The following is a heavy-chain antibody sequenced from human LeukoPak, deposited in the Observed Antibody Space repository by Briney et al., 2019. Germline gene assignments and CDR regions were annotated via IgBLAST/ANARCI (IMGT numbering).Heavy chain of an antibody. D-gene: IGHD3-22*01. J-gene: IGHJ4*02. V-gene: IGHV3-30*04. CDR1: GFTFSSYA. CDR3: AKVGYYDSSGYYYLDY. Sequence: GGSLRLSCAASGFTFSSYAMHWVRQAPGKGLEWVAVISYDGSNKYYADSVKGRFTISRDNSKNTLYLQMNSLRAEDTAVYYCAKVGYYDSSGYYYLDYWGQGTLVTVSS. CDR2: ISYDGSNK.